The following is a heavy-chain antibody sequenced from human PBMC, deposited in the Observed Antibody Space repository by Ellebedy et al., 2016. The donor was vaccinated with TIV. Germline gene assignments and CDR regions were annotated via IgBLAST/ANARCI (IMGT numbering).Heavy chain of an antibody. CDR2: SGAAGDT. CDR1: GFSLTGSD. CDR3: ARGGPGGDNWFFGL. V-gene: IGHV3-13*01. Sequence: PGGSLRLSCAASGFSLTGSDLHWVRRPAGKGLEWVSASGAAGDTYYTDSVRGRFTISRESAKNSFYLQMNSLTAGDTAVYYCARGGPGGDNWFFGLWGRGTRVTVSS. D-gene: IGHD3-10*01. J-gene: IGHJ2*01.